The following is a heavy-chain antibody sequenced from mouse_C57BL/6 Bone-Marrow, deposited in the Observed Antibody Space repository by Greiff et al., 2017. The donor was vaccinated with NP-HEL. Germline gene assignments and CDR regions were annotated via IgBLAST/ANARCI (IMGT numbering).Heavy chain of an antibody. V-gene: IGHV1-39*01. Sequence: EVQLQQSGPELVKPGASVKISCKASGYSFTDYNMNWVKQSNGKSLEWIGVINPNYGTTSYNQKFKGKATSTVDQSSSTAYMQLNSLTSEDSAVYYCARSDYGSSLYYFDYWGQGTTLTVSS. CDR3: ARSDYGSSLYYFDY. J-gene: IGHJ2*01. CDR2: INPNYGTT. CDR1: GYSFTDYN. D-gene: IGHD1-1*01.